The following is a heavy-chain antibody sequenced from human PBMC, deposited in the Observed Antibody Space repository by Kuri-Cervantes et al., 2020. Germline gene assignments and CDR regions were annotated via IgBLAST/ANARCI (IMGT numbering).Heavy chain of an antibody. CDR2: INAGNGNT. V-gene: IGHV1-3*01. CDR1: GYTFTSYA. CDR3: ATDRNRNRYYYYYMDV. D-gene: IGHD1-14*01. Sequence: ASVKVSCKASGYTFTSYAMHWVRQAPGQRLEWMGWINAGNGNTKYSQKFQGRVTITRDTSTDTAYMELSSLRSEDTAVYYCATDRNRNRYYYYYMDVWGKGTTVTVSS. J-gene: IGHJ6*03.